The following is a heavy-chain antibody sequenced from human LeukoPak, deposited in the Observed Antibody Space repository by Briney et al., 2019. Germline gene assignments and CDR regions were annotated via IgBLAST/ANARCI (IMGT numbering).Heavy chain of an antibody. Sequence: PSQTLSLTCTVSGGSISSGSYYWSWIRQPAGKGVEWIGRIYTSGSTNYNPSLKSRVTISVDTSKNQFSLKLSSVTAADTAVYYCARDNHSNYGMDVWGQGTTVTVSS. CDR1: GGSISSGSYY. D-gene: IGHD2-15*01. CDR2: IYTSGST. CDR3: ARDNHSNYGMDV. V-gene: IGHV4-61*02. J-gene: IGHJ6*02.